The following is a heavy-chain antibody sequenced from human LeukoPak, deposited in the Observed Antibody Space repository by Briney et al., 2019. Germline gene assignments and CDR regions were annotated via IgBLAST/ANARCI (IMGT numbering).Heavy chain of an antibody. Sequence: GGSLRLSCAASGFTFSSYSMNWVRQAPGKGLEWVSYIGSSSSTIYYADSVKGRFTISRDNAKNSLYLQMNSLRAEDTAVYYCARRGYYFDYWGQGTLVTVSS. V-gene: IGHV3-48*04. CDR2: IGSSSSTI. J-gene: IGHJ4*02. D-gene: IGHD3-10*01. CDR3: ARRGYYFDY. CDR1: GFTFSSYS.